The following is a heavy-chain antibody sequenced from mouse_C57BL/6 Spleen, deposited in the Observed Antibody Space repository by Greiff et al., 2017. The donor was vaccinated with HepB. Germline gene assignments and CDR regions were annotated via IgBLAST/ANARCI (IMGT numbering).Heavy chain of an antibody. J-gene: IGHJ4*01. V-gene: IGHV1-4*01. CDR2: INPSSGYT. CDR1: GYTFTSYT. Sequence: QVQLKESGAELARPGASVKMSCKASGYTFTSYTMHWVKQRPGQGLEWIGYINPSSGYTKYNQKFKDKATLTADKSSSTAYMQLSSLTSEDSAVYYCASVHYAMDYWGQGTSVTVSS. CDR3: ASVHYAMDY.